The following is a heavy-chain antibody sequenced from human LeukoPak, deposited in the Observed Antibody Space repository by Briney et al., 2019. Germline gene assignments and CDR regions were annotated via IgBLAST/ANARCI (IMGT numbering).Heavy chain of an antibody. CDR2: IYPGDSDT. Sequence: GESLNISCKGSGYSFTSYWIGWVRQMPGKGLEWMGIIYPGDSDTRYSPSFQGQVTISADKSTSTAYLQWSSLKASDTAMYYCARHWEAVAARGAFDIWGQGTMVTVSS. J-gene: IGHJ3*02. CDR1: GYSFTSYW. CDR3: ARHWEAVAARGAFDI. D-gene: IGHD6-13*01. V-gene: IGHV5-51*01.